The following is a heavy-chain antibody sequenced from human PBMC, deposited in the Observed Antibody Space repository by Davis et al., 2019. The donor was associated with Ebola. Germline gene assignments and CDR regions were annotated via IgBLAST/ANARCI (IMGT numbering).Heavy chain of an antibody. V-gene: IGHV1-2*02. J-gene: IGHJ4*02. Sequence: ASVKVSCKASGYTFTGYYMHWVRQAPGQGLEWMGWINPNSGGTNYAQKFQGRVTMTRDTSISTAYMELSRLRSDDTAEYYCARAGDCSSTSCPTFAVDYWGQGTLVTVSS. CDR2: INPNSGGT. CDR3: ARAGDCSSTSCPTFAVDY. CDR1: GYTFTGYY. D-gene: IGHD2-2*01.